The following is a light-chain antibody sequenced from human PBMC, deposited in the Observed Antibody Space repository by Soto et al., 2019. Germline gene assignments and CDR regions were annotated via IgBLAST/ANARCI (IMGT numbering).Light chain of an antibody. Sequence: QSALTQPPSASGSPGQSVAISCTGTASDIGGYTFVPWYQQHPGKAPKLLIYDVNKRPSGVPDRFSGSKSGNTASLTVSGIQAEDEADYYCSAHGGTNPYVFGTGTKVTVL. V-gene: IGLV2-8*01. CDR1: ASDIGGYTF. CDR3: SAHGGTNPYV. CDR2: DVN. J-gene: IGLJ1*01.